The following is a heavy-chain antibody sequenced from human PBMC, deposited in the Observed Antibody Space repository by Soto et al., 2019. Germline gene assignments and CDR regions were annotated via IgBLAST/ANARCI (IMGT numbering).Heavy chain of an antibody. CDR3: ARLSNWNYGVPDY. V-gene: IGHV5-51*01. Sequence: PGESLKISCKGSGYSFTNYWIGWVRQMPGKGLEWMGIIHPGNSDPRNSPSFQGQVTISADTSISTAYLQWSSLKASDTAMYYCARLSNWNYGVPDYWGQGTLVTVSS. D-gene: IGHD1-7*01. CDR1: GYSFTNYW. J-gene: IGHJ4*02. CDR2: IHPGNSDP.